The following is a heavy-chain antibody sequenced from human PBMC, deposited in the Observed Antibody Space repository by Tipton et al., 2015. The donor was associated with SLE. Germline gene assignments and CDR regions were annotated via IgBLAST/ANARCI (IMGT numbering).Heavy chain of an antibody. Sequence: TLSLTCAVYGGSFSGYYWSWIRQPPGKGLEWIGSIYYSGSTYYNPSLKSRVTISVDTSKNQFSLKLSSVTAADTAVYYCAKGLIMITFGGVIVFHPFDYWGQGTLVTVSS. CDR2: IYYSGST. V-gene: IGHV4-34*01. J-gene: IGHJ4*02. CDR3: AKGLIMITFGGVIVFHPFDY. CDR1: GGSFSGYY. D-gene: IGHD3-16*02.